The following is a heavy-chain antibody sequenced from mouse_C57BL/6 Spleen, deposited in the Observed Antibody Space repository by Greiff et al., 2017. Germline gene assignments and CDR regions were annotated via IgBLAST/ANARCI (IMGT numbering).Heavy chain of an antibody. CDR2: IYPGNSDT. J-gene: IGHJ2*01. CDR3: TKSKVDGNYYFDY. Sequence: VQLKESGTVLARPGASVKMSCKTSGYTFTSYWMHWVKQRPGQGLEWIGAIYPGNSDTSYNQKFKGKAKLTAVTSASTAYMELSSLTNEDSAVYYCTKSKVDGNYYFDYWGQGTTLTVSS. CDR1: GYTFTSYW. V-gene: IGHV1-5*01. D-gene: IGHD2-1*01.